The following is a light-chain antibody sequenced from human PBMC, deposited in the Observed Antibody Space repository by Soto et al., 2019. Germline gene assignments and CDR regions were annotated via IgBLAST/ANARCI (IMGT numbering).Light chain of an antibody. Sequence: QSVLTQPPSVSGAPGQRVTISCTGSSSNIGAGYDVHWYQQLPGTAPKLLIYGNSNRPSGVPDRFSGSKSGTSASLAITGLQAEDEADYYCQSYDSSLSGCDVVFGGGTQLTVL. V-gene: IGLV1-40*01. CDR3: QSYDSSLSGCDVV. CDR1: SSNIGAGYD. J-gene: IGLJ2*01. CDR2: GNS.